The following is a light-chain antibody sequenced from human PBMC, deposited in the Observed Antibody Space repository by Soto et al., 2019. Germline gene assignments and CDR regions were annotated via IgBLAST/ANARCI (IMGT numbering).Light chain of an antibody. CDR2: KAS. V-gene: IGKV1-39*01. J-gene: IGKJ4*01. CDR1: QSISSY. CDR3: QQLSSSPLT. Sequence: DIQMTQSPSSLSASVGDRVTITCRASQSISSYLNWYQQKPGKAPKLLIYKASTLKSGVPSRFSGSGSGTEFALTISSLQPEDFATYYCQQLSSSPLTFGGGTKVDIK.